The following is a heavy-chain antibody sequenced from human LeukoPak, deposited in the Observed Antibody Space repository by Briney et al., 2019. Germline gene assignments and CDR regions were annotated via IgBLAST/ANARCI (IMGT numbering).Heavy chain of an antibody. D-gene: IGHD3-10*01. J-gene: IGHJ5*02. CDR2: VYYTGST. CDR1: GYSFTSGTFY. V-gene: IGHV4-39*01. Sequence: AETLSLTCTVSGYSFTSGTFYWAWLPQPPGKGLEWNATVYYTGSTYYNASLKRRVTISMDTSINKFSLDLRCVVATDTAVYYCARHSGSGRLSRTFDHWGQGTLVTVSS. CDR3: ARHSGSGRLSRTFDH.